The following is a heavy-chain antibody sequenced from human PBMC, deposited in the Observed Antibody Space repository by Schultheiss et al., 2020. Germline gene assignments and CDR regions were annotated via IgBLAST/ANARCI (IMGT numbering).Heavy chain of an antibody. D-gene: IGHD5-18*01. Sequence: GGALRLSCKGSGYSFTSYWIGWVRQMPGKGLEWMGIIYPGDSDTRYSPSFQGQVTISADKSISTAYLQWSSLKASDTAMYYCARLLSGYSYAADYWGQGTLVTLSS. CDR2: IYPGDSDT. CDR3: ARLLSGYSYAADY. CDR1: GYSFTSYW. J-gene: IGHJ4*02. V-gene: IGHV5-51*01.